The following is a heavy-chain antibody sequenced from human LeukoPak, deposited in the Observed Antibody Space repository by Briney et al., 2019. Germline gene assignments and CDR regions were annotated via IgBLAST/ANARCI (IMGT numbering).Heavy chain of an antibody. CDR2: IHHSGST. CDR1: GGSFSGYY. CDR3: ARDRRYCSGGSCYSDWYFDL. J-gene: IGHJ2*01. Sequence: PSETLSLTCAVYGGSFSGYYWSWIRQPPGKGLEWIGEIHHSGSTNYNPSLKSRVTISVDTSKNQFSLKLSSVTAADTAVYYCARDRRYCSGGSCYSDWYFDLWGRGTLVTVSS. D-gene: IGHD2-15*01. V-gene: IGHV4-34*01.